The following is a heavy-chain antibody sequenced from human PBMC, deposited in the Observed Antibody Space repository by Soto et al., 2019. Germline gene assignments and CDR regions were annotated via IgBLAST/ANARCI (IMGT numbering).Heavy chain of an antibody. CDR3: AKAGLIASPSDC. CDR2: LSWKSGSV. V-gene: IGHV3-9*01. CDR1: GFSVDEYV. D-gene: IGHD6-13*01. J-gene: IGHJ4*02. Sequence: PGGSLRLSCVPSGFSVDEYVMHWVRQAPGKGLEWVSTLSWKSGSVAYANSVKGRFTISRDAGKNSMYLQMNSLRPEDTAFYYCAKAGLIASPSDCWGQGTLVTVSS.